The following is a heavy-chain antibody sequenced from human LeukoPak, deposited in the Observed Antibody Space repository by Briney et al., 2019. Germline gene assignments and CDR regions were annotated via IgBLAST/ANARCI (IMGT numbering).Heavy chain of an antibody. Sequence: ASVRVSCKASGYTFTSYDINWVRQATGQGLEWMGWMNPNSGNTGYAQKFQGRVTMTRNTSISTAYMELSSLRSEDTAVYYCARGAYYYDSSGFKFDYWGQGTLVTVSS. CDR2: MNPNSGNT. D-gene: IGHD3-22*01. V-gene: IGHV1-8*01. J-gene: IGHJ4*02. CDR3: ARGAYYYDSSGFKFDY. CDR1: GYTFTSYD.